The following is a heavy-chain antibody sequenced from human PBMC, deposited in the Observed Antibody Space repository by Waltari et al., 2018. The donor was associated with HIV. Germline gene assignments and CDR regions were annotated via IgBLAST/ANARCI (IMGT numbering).Heavy chain of an antibody. Sequence: EVQLVESGGGLVQPGGSLRLSCAASGFTFSSYWMHWVRQAPGKGLVWVAGSKRDVSMTRHAGSVKGRFTSSRDNARNTLYLQMKSRGAEDTAMYYCAKGGTSGYTFGFGRWGQGTLVTVAS. D-gene: IGHD5-18*01. J-gene: IGHJ1*01. V-gene: IGHV3-74*01. CDR3: AKGGTSGYTFGFGR. CDR2: SKRDVSMT. CDR1: GFTFSSYW.